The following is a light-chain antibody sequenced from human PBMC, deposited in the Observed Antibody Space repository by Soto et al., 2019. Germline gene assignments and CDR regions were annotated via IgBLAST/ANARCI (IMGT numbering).Light chain of an antibody. CDR1: ISDVETYNL. J-gene: IGLJ3*02. CDR2: EDS. V-gene: IGLV2-23*01. CDR3: CSYAGNYTWV. Sequence: QSALTQPASVSGSPGQSITVSCTGTISDVETYNLVSWYQQHPGKAPKLMIYEDSERPSGVSNRFSGSKSGNTASLTISGLQAEDEADYYCCSYAGNYTWVFGGGTKVTVL.